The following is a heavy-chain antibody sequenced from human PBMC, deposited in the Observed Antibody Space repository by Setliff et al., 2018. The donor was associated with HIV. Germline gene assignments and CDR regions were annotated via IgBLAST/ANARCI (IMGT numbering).Heavy chain of an antibody. V-gene: IGHV4-39*01. J-gene: IGHJ4*02. CDR2: INHSGST. CDR1: SGSISDSRYY. CDR3: ASPASGGSSGQYHY. D-gene: IGHD6-19*01. Sequence: SETLSLTCTVSSGSISDSRYYWGWIRQAPGKGLEWIGEINHSGSTNYNPSLKSRVTISVDTSKNQFSLKLSSVTAADTAVYYCASPASGGSSGQYHYWGQGTLVTVSS.